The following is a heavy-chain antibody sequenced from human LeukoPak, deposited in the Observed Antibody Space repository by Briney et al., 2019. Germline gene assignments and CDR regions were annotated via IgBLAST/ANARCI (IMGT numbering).Heavy chain of an antibody. CDR3: ARAPSGCGGTCPSDH. V-gene: IGHV4-4*07. CDR2: IHDNGDS. D-gene: IGHD2-15*01. CDR1: GGSISNYF. Sequence: SETLSLTCTVSGGSISNYFWSWIRQPAGKGLEWIGRIHDNGDSNHNPSLKSRVTMSLDTSRNQVSLKLASVTAADTAIYCCARAPSGCGGTCPSDHWGPGTQATVSS. J-gene: IGHJ4*02.